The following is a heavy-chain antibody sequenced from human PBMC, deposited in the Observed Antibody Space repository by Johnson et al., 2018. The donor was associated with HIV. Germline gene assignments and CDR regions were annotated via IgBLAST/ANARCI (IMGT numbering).Heavy chain of an antibody. CDR3: AKALGGMTTLWGTFDM. J-gene: IGHJ3*02. D-gene: IGHD4-11*01. V-gene: IGHV3-30*02. CDR2: ISYDGSNN. CDR1: GFTFSSYG. Sequence: QVQVVESGGGVVQPGGSLRLSCAASGFTFSSYGMHWVRQAPGKGLEWVAFISYDGSNNYYADSVKGRFTISRDSSKNTLYLQMNILRPEDTAVYFWAKALGGMTTLWGTFDMWGQGTMVIVSS.